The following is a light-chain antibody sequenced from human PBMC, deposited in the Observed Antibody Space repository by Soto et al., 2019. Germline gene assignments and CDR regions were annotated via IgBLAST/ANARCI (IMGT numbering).Light chain of an antibody. Sequence: AIQLTQSPSSLSASVGDRVTITCRASQGISSALAWYQQKPGKAPKLLIYDASSLESGVPSRFSGSGSGTEFTLNISSLQAEEFANYYLQQFNRYPALTFGRGTKVEIK. V-gene: IGKV1-13*02. CDR3: QQFNRYPALT. CDR1: QGISSA. CDR2: DAS. J-gene: IGKJ4*01.